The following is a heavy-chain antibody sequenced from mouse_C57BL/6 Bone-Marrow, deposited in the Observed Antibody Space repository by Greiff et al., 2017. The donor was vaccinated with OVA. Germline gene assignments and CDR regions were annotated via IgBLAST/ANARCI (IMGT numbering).Heavy chain of an antibody. CDR1: GYTFTSYW. J-gene: IGHJ3*01. V-gene: IGHV1-69*01. D-gene: IGHD2-4*01. CDR3: ARAAYDYSWFAY. CDR2: IDPSDSYT. Sequence: IQLQQPGAELVMPGASVKLSCKASGYTFTSYWMHWVKQRPGQGLEWIGEIDPSDSYTNYNQKFKGKSTLTVDKSSSTAYMQLSSLTSEDSAVYYCARAAYDYSWFAYWGQGTLVTVSA.